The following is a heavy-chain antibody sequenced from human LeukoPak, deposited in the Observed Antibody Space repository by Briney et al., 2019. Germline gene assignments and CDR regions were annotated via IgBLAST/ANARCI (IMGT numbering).Heavy chain of an antibody. CDR3: ARGGAAAGRSNAFDI. J-gene: IGHJ3*02. CDR1: GFTFDDYG. Sequence: PGGSLRLSCAASGFTFDDYGMSWVRQAPGKGLEWVSGINWNGGSTGYADSVKGRFTISRDNAKNSLNLQMNSLRAENTALYYCARGGAAAGRSNAFDIWGQGTMVTVSS. CDR2: INWNGGST. D-gene: IGHD6-13*01. V-gene: IGHV3-20*04.